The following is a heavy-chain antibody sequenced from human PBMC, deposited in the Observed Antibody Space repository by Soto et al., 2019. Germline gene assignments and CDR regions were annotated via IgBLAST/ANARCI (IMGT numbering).Heavy chain of an antibody. J-gene: IGHJ4*01. CDR3: ARGIAAGELDY. D-gene: IGHD6-13*01. Sequence: ASVKVSCKASGYILSNYYMHWVRQAPGQGLEWMGIINPSGGSTSYPQKLQGRVTMTRDTSTSTVYMELSSLRSEDTAVYYCARGIAAGELDYWGHGTLVTVSS. CDR2: INPSGGST. V-gene: IGHV1-46*01. CDR1: GYILSNYY.